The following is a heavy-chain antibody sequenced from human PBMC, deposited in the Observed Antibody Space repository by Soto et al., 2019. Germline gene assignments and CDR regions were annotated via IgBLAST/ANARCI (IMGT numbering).Heavy chain of an antibody. J-gene: IGHJ6*02. CDR3: AKVYGSGSYYYYYYGMDV. CDR1: GFTFSSYG. CDR2: ISYDGSNK. Sequence: GGSLRLSCAASGFTFSSYGMHWVRQAPGKGLEWVAVISYDGSNKYYADSVKGRFTISRDNSKNTLYLQMNSLRAEDTAAYYCAKVYGSGSYYYYYYGMDVWGQGTTVTVSS. V-gene: IGHV3-30*18. D-gene: IGHD3-10*01.